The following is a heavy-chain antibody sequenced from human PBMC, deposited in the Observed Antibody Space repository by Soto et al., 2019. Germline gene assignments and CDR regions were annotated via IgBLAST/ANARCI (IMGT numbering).Heavy chain of an antibody. CDR3: AREGRVMWYYYDSSGYSNPGAFDI. J-gene: IGHJ3*02. Sequence: QVQLVQSGAEVKKPGSSVKVSCKASGGTFSSYAISWVRQAPGQGLEWMGGIIPIFGTANYAQKFQGRVTITADESTSTAYMELSSLRSEDTAVYYCAREGRVMWYYYDSSGYSNPGAFDIWGQGTMVTVSS. CDR2: IIPIFGTA. V-gene: IGHV1-69*01. CDR1: GGTFSSYA. D-gene: IGHD3-22*01.